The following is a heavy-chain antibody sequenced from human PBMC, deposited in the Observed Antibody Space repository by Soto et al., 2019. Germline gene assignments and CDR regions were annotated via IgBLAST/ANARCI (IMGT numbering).Heavy chain of an antibody. Sequence: SETLSLTCSVSGTSIRGYYWTWIRQPPGKGLEWIGYIYYTGTTKYNPSLKSRVTISVDTSKNQFSLRLNSVTAADTAVYYCAREVSSFGSTQFDSWGQGALVTVSS. D-gene: IGHD3-10*01. V-gene: IGHV4-59*01. CDR3: AREVSSFGSTQFDS. CDR1: GTSIRGYY. J-gene: IGHJ4*02. CDR2: IYYTGTT.